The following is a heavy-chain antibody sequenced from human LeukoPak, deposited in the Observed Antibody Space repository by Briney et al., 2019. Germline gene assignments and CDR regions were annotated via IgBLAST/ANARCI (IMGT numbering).Heavy chain of an antibody. J-gene: IGHJ6*03. D-gene: IGHD2-15*01. CDR3: ARTRSGGPYYYYYMDV. CDR2: KNPNIGTT. CDR1: GYTFNNYD. Sequence: GASVKVSCKASGYTFNNYDINWVRQATGQGLEWMGWKNPNIGTTDYAQKFQGRVTMTTDTSTSTAYMELRSLRSDDTAVYYCARTRSGGPYYYYYMDVWGKGTTVTVSS. V-gene: IGHV1-8*02.